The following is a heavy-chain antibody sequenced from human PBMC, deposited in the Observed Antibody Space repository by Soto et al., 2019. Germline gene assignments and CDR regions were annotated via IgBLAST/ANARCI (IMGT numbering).Heavy chain of an antibody. D-gene: IGHD6-13*01. CDR1: GYSFTSRG. J-gene: IGHJ5*02. CDR3: ATVVGSWWPPHPGGYFDP. CDR2: ISGYSGVT. V-gene: IGHV1-18*01. Sequence: QVQLVQSGPEVRKPGAPVTVSCKASGYSFTSRGISWVRQAPGQGLEWMGWISGYSGVTNYAQKFRGRVTITADTSTSTAYLDLRSLASDDTAVYYCATVVGSWWPPHPGGYFDPWGQGTLVTVSS.